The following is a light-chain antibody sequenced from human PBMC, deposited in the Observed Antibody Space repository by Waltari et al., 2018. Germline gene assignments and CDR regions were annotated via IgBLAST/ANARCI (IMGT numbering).Light chain of an antibody. Sequence: QSVLTQPPSASGTPGQTVTISCSGNTSNIGQSTVSWYQQVPGTAPKLLISKNDGRPSGVPGRFSGSKSGTSASLAISGLQSDDDSDYFCATWDVTLNGVVFGGGTRLTVL. CDR3: ATWDVTLNGVV. CDR2: KND. V-gene: IGLV1-44*01. J-gene: IGLJ3*02. CDR1: TSNIGQST.